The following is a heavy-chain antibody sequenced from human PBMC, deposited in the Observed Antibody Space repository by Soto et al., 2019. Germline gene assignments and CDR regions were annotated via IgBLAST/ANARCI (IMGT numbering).Heavy chain of an antibody. D-gene: IGHD6-13*01. CDR1: GFTFSSYT. CDR2: VTPNGRST. Sequence: GGSLRLSCSVSGFTFSSYTMHWVRQAPGKGLEYVSSVTPNGRSTYYADSVKGRFTVSRDNSKNTLYLQMSTLRAEDTALYYCVKDRWVDYWGQGILVTVS. J-gene: IGHJ4*02. CDR3: VKDRWVDY. V-gene: IGHV3-64D*06.